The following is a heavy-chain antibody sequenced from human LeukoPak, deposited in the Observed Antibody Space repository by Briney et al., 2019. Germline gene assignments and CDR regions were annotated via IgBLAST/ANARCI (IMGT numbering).Heavy chain of an antibody. CDR2: INQGGSEK. D-gene: IGHD3-10*01. V-gene: IGHV3-7*01. Sequence: GGSLRLSCAASGFTFSKYWMTWVRQAPGKGLEWVANINQGGSEKNYVDSVRGRFTISRDNAKNSLYLQMNSLRAEDTAMYYCARPLMYYYGSETYFWFDPWGQGTLVTVSS. CDR1: GFTFSKYW. J-gene: IGHJ5*02. CDR3: ARPLMYYYGSETYFWFDP.